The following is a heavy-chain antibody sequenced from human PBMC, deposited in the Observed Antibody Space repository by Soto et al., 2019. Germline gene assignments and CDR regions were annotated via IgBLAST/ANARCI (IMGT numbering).Heavy chain of an antibody. CDR1: GYTFTSYD. Sequence: QVQLVQSGAEVKKPGASVKVSCKASGYTFTSYDINWVRQSTGQGLEWMGWMNPNSGNTGYAQKFQGRVTMTRNTSISTAYMELSSLRSEDTAVYFCARERSAAGTGWFDPWGQGTLVTVSS. CDR3: ARERSAAGTGWFDP. V-gene: IGHV1-8*01. D-gene: IGHD6-13*01. CDR2: MNPNSGNT. J-gene: IGHJ5*02.